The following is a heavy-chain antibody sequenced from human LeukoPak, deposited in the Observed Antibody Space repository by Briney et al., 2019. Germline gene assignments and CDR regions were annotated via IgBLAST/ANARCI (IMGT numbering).Heavy chain of an antibody. D-gene: IGHD5-12*01. Sequence: SETLSLTCTVSGGSISSGGYYWSWIRQHPGKGLEWIGYIYYSGSTYYNPSLKSRVTISVDTSKNQFSLKLSSVTAADTAAYYCARGSVDIVATTPFDYWGQGTLVTVSS. CDR3: ARGSVDIVATTPFDY. CDR2: IYYSGST. V-gene: IGHV4-31*03. J-gene: IGHJ4*02. CDR1: GGSISSGGYY.